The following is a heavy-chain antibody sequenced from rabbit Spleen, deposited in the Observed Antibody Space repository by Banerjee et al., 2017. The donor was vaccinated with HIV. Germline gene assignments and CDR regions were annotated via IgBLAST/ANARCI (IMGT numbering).Heavy chain of an antibody. CDR2: IYAGSGGST. V-gene: IGHV1S45*01. CDR1: GFSFSSSYY. J-gene: IGHJ4*01. Sequence: QEQLVESGGGLVQPEGSLTLTCTASGFSFSSSYYMCWVRQAPGKGLEWIGCIYAGSGGSTYYATWAKGRFTITRSTSLNTVTLQVNSLTAADTATYFCARGDTKGVNGYTAGLDLWGQGTLVTVS. CDR3: ARGDTKGVNGYTAGLDL. D-gene: IGHD1-1*01.